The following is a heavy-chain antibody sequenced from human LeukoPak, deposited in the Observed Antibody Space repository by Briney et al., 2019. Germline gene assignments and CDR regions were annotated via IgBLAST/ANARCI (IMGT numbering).Heavy chain of an antibody. CDR3: ASSRSSSGWSLIDY. V-gene: IGHV4-59*01. Sequence: SETLSLSCTVSGGSINSYYWSWIRLPPGKGLEWVGYIYYSGSTSYKPSLKRRVTISVDTSKNQFSLKVSSVTAADTAVYYCASSRSSSGWSLIDYWGQGALVTLSS. D-gene: IGHD6-19*01. CDR2: IYYSGST. J-gene: IGHJ4*02. CDR1: GGSINSYY.